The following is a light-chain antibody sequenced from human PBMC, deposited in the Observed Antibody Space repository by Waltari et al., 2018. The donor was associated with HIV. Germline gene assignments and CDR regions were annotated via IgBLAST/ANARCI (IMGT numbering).Light chain of an antibody. CDR2: DVN. CDR3: SSYAGARGGV. Sequence: QSALTQPASVSESPGQSITISCSGTSSDIGSYNLFSWYQQHPGKAPKLCIYDVNKPPSGVSNRFSGSKSGNTASLTISGLQAEDEADYYCSSYAGARGGVFGGGTKLTVL. CDR1: SSDIGSYNL. V-gene: IGLV2-23*02. J-gene: IGLJ2*01.